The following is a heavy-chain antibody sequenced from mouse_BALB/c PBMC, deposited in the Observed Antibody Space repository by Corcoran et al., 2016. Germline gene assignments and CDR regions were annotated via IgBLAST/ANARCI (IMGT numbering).Heavy chain of an antibody. V-gene: IGHV14-3*02. CDR3: AGGHYYGYADY. Sequence: EVQLQQSGAELVKPGASVKLSCTASGFNIKDTYMHWVKQRPEQGLEWIGRIDPANGNTKYDPKFQGKATITADTSSNTAYLQLSSLTSEDTAVYYCAGGHYYGYADYWGQGTTLTVSS. CDR2: IDPANGNT. CDR1: GFNIKDTY. D-gene: IGHD1-2*01. J-gene: IGHJ2*01.